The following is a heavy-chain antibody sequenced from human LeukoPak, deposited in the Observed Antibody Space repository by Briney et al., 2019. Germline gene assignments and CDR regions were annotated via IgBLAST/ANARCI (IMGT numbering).Heavy chain of an antibody. Sequence: PSETLPLTCTVSGGSFTSSTYYWGWIRQPPGKGLEWIGSIYYSGSTYYNPSLKSRVTISVDTSKNQFSLKLSSVTAAETAVYYCARSPHCSRTSCYVADFDYWGQGTLVTVSS. D-gene: IGHD2-2*01. J-gene: IGHJ4*02. CDR1: GGSFTSSTYY. CDR2: IYYSGST. V-gene: IGHV4-39*01. CDR3: ARSPHCSRTSCYVADFDY.